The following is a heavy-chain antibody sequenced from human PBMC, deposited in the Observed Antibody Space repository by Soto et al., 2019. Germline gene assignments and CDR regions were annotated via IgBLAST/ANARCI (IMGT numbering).Heavy chain of an antibody. CDR2: ISSSSSYI. Sequence: EVQLVESGGGLVKPGGSLSLSCAASGFTFSSYSMNWVRHAPGTGLEWVSSISSSSSYIYYADSVKVRFTISSDTAKNSLYLQMNSMRGADTAVYYCARDPNGDSVENFDYWGQGTLVTVAS. J-gene: IGHJ4*02. D-gene: IGHD2-21*02. CDR1: GFTFSSYS. V-gene: IGHV3-21*01. CDR3: ARDPNGDSVENFDY.